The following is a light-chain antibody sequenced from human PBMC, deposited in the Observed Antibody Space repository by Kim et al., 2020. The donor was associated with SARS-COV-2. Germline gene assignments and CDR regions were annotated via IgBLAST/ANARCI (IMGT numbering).Light chain of an antibody. Sequence: SACVGDRVTLTCRASQSISSWLAWYQQKPGKAPKLLIYKSSSLQSGVPSRFGGSESGTEFTLTISSLQPDDFATYYCQQYNSYPVTFGGGTKLEI. CDR2: KSS. V-gene: IGKV1-5*03. CDR1: QSISSW. J-gene: IGKJ4*01. CDR3: QQYNSYPVT.